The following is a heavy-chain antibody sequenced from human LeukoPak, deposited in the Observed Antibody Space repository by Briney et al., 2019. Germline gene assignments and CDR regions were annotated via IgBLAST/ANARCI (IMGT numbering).Heavy chain of an antibody. CDR3: ARRYYSNLGSFPFDF. D-gene: IGHD2/OR15-2a*01. J-gene: IGHJ4*02. CDR2: IHNSGTT. Sequence: SETLSLTCAVSGGPFSGYFWSLIRQSSGKGLEGIGEIHNSGTTNYNPSLNSRVTISEDTSKNQFYLSLSSVPAADPAVSYCARRYYSNLGSFPFDFWGQGTLVTVSS. CDR1: GGPFSGYF. V-gene: IGHV4-34*01.